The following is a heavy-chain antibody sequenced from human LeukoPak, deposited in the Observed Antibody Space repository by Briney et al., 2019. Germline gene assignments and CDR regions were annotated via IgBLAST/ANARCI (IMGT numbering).Heavy chain of an antibody. CDR3: ASIIVADTSDSFDV. CDR2: MFANGYA. Sequence: SETLSLTCRVSCGSVSSVFWSWIRQPAGRELECLGCMFANGYANYNPPLKSRISMSVDTPTSQFSLTRTALKPATPAIFSFASIIVADTSDSFDVSGEGATVIVS. V-gene: IGHV4-4*07. J-gene: IGHJ3*01. CDR1: CGSVSSVF. D-gene: IGHD2-21*01.